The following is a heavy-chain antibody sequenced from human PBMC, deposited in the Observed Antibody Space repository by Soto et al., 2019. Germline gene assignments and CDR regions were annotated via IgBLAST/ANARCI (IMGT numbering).Heavy chain of an antibody. CDR3: ARDECYDSSGYPNWFDP. CDR2: IYTSGST. CDR1: AGSISSYY. Sequence: SETLSLTCTVSAGSISSYYWSWIRQPAGKGLEWIGRIYTSGSTNYNPSLKSRVTMSVDTSKNQFSLKLCSVTAADTAVYYCARDECYDSSGYPNWFDPWGQGALVTVSS. V-gene: IGHV4-4*07. J-gene: IGHJ5*02. D-gene: IGHD3-22*01.